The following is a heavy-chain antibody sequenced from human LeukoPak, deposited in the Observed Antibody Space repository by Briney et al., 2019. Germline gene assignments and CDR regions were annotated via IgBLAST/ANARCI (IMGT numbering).Heavy chain of an antibody. V-gene: IGHV4-59*01. Sequence: PSETLSLTCTVSGGSISSYYWSWIRQPPGKGLEWIGYIYYSGSINYNPSLKSRVTISVDTSRNQFSLKLSSVTAADTAVYYCASTTYYYDSSGYYYRLTFDYWGQGTLVTVSS. D-gene: IGHD3-22*01. CDR1: GGSISSYY. J-gene: IGHJ4*02. CDR3: ASTTYYYDSSGYYYRLTFDY. CDR2: IYYSGSI.